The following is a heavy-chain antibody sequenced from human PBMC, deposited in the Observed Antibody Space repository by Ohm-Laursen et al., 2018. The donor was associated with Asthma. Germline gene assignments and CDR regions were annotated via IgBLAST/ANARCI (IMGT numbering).Heavy chain of an antibody. V-gene: IGHV3-30*03. D-gene: IGHD2-2*01. J-gene: IGHJ6*01. CDR3: ARDGGYCSSTSCYDYYYYYGMDV. Sequence: SLRLSCAAPGFTFSSYGMHWVRQAPGKGLEWVAVISYDGSNKYYADSVKGRFTISRDNSKNTLYLQMNSLGAEDTAVYYCARDGGYCSSTSCYDYYYYYGMDVWGQGTTVTVSS. CDR1: GFTFSSYG. CDR2: ISYDGSNK.